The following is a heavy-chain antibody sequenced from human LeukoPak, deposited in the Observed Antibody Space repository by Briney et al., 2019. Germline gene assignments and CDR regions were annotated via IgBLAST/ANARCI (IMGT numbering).Heavy chain of an antibody. D-gene: IGHD5-12*01. CDR2: IIASSGST. V-gene: IGHV3-23*01. CDR1: GFNFSNYA. CDR3: AKGGYDYVEIGYFDF. Sequence: HTGASTRLSCAASGFNFSNYAMSWVRQGPGNGLEWVSVIIASSGSTFYADYVKGRFTISRDKSKNTLYLQMKSLRAEDTAVYYCAKGGYDYVEIGYFDFWGQGTLVTVSS. J-gene: IGHJ4*02.